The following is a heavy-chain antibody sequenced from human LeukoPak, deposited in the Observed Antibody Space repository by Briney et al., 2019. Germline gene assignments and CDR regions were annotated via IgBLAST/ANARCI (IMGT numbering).Heavy chain of an antibody. CDR2: ISGSGGST. V-gene: IGHV3-23*01. CDR3: AKEGWLRFLRDAFDI. J-gene: IGHJ3*02. Sequence: GGSLRLSCAASGFTISSYAMSWVRQAPGEGLEWVAAISGSGGSTYYADSVKGRFTISRDNSKNTLYLQMNSLRAEDTAVYYCAKEGWLRFLRDAFDIWGQGTMVTVSS. D-gene: IGHD5-12*01. CDR1: GFTISSYA.